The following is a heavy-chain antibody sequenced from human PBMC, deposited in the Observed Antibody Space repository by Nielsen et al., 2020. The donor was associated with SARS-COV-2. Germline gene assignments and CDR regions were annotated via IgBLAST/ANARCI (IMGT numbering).Heavy chain of an antibody. D-gene: IGHD3-22*01. V-gene: IGHV3-33*01. Sequence: GESLKISCAASGFTFSSYGMHWFRQAPGNGLEWVAVIWYDGSNKYYADSVKGRFTISRDNSKNTLYLQMNSLRAEDTAVYYCARDRYDSSGTDYFDYWGQGTLVTVSS. J-gene: IGHJ4*02. CDR2: IWYDGSNK. CDR3: ARDRYDSSGTDYFDY. CDR1: GFTFSSYG.